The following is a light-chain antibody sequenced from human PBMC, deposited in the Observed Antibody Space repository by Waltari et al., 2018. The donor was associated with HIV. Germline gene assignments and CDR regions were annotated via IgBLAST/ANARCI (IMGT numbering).Light chain of an antibody. V-gene: IGLV2-23*02. J-gene: IGLJ2*01. CDR3: CSYAGSSTLV. CDR1: SNDVGSYNL. Sequence: QSSLTQPASVSGSPGQSITTPCTGTSNDVGSYNLFSLYQQHTGKATKLMIYEVSKRPSGVSNRFSGSKSGITASLTISGLQAEDEADYYCCSYAGSSTLVFGGGTKLTVL. CDR2: EVS.